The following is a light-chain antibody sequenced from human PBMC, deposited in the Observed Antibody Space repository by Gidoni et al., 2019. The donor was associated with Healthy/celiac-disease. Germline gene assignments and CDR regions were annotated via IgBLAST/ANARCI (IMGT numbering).Light chain of an antibody. CDR1: QSVSSN. J-gene: IGKJ1*01. CDR2: GAS. CDR3: RQYNNWPPWT. V-gene: IGKV3-15*01. Sequence: EIVLTQSPATLSVSPGERATLSCRASQSVSSNLAGYQQKPGQAPRLLIYGASTRATGIPARCSGSGSGTEFTLTISSLQSEDFAVYYCRQYNNWPPWTFGQGTKVEIK.